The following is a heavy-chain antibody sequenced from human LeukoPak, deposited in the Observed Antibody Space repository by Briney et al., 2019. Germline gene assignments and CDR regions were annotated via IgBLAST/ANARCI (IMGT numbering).Heavy chain of an antibody. CDR2: IHHSGST. V-gene: IGHV4-34*01. Sequence: SETLSLTCAVYGGSFSGYYWSWIRQPPGKGLEWIGEIHHSGSTNYNPSLKSRVTISVDTSKNQFSLKLSSVTAADTAVYYCARGSGGFGSGAGDFDYWGQGTLVTVSS. J-gene: IGHJ4*02. D-gene: IGHD6-19*01. CDR1: GGSFSGYY. CDR3: ARGSGGFGSGAGDFDY.